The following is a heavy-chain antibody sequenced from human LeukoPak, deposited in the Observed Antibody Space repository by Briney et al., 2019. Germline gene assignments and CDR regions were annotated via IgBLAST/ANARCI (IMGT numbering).Heavy chain of an antibody. CDR3: AATMVRGAHLYYGMDV. D-gene: IGHD3-10*01. J-gene: IGHJ6*02. CDR2: ISAYNGKT. V-gene: IGHV1-18*01. Sequence: ASVKVSCKASGYTFTSYGISWVRQAPGQGLEWMGWISAYNGKTNYAQKLQGRVTMTTDTSTSTAYMELRSLRSDDTAVYYCAATMVRGAHLYYGMDVWGQGTTVTVSS. CDR1: GYTFTSYG.